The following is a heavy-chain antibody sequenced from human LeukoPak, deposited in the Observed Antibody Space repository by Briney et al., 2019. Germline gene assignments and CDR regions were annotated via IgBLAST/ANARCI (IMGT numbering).Heavy chain of an antibody. V-gene: IGHV4-31*03. CDR3: ARVGRDNFDY. CDR2: IYYSGST. CDR1: GGSISSGGYY. J-gene: IGHJ4*02. Sequence: SETLSLTCTVSGGSISSGGYYWSWIRQHPGKGLEWIGYIYYSGSTYYNPSLKSRVTISVDTSKNQFSLKLSSVTAADTAVYYCARVGRDNFDYWGQGTLVTVSS.